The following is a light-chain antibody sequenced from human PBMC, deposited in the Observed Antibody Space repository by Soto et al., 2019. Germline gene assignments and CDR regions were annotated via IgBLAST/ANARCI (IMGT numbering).Light chain of an antibody. CDR3: QKYNSAPWT. Sequence: DIQMTQTPSSLCSAAAHGISITCWGSQGIRNYLAWYQQKPGKVPKLLIYAASTLQSGVPSRFSGSGSRTDFTLTISSLQPEDVATYYCQKYNSAPWTLGQGTKVAIK. CDR1: QGIRNY. V-gene: IGKV1-27*01. CDR2: AAS. J-gene: IGKJ1*01.